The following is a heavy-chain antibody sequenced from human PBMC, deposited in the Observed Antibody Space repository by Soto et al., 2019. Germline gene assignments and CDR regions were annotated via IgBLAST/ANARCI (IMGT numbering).Heavy chain of an antibody. CDR1: GASISSGGYS. J-gene: IGHJ4*02. V-gene: IGHV4-30-2*01. CDR3: ARARYCSGGSCYSDY. CDR2: MYQSERT. Sequence: QLQLQESGSGLVKPSQTLSLTCAVSGASISSGGYSWSWIRQPPGKGLEWIGYMYQSERTYYNPSLKSRVTIAVDRSKNQFSLKLSSVTAADTAMYYCARARYCSGGSCYSDYWGQGILVTVSS. D-gene: IGHD2-15*01.